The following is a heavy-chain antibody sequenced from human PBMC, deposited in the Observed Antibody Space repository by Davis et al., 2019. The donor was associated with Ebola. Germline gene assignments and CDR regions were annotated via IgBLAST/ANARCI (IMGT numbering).Heavy chain of an antibody. CDR1: GESFSGYF. J-gene: IGHJ4*02. CDR2: IDWDDDK. CDR3: ARIPSYCSGGSCYAGAFDY. D-gene: IGHD2-15*01. Sequence: TLSLTCDVSGESFSGYFWSWIRQTPGKALEWLARIDWDDDKFYSTSLKTRLTISKDTSKNQVVLTMTNMDPVDTATYYCARIPSYCSGGSCYAGAFDYWGQGTLVTVSS. V-gene: IGHV2-70*16.